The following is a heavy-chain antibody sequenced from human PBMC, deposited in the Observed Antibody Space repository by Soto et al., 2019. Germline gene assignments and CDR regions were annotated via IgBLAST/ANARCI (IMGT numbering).Heavy chain of an antibody. D-gene: IGHD6-19*01. CDR3: AKILYSGGSNVLDP. CDR1: GFTFSSYD. Sequence: EVQLLESGGGLVQPGGSLRLSCAASGFTFSSYDMNWVRQAPGKGLEWVSYISGSGGSTFYGDSVKGRFTISRDTSKNTLYLQMKSLRAEDTAIYYCAKILYSGGSNVLDPWGQGTLVTVSS. J-gene: IGHJ5*02. V-gene: IGHV3-23*01. CDR2: ISGSGGST.